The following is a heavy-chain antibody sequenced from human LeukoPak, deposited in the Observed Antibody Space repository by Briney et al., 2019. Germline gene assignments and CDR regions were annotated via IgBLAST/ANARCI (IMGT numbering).Heavy chain of an antibody. Sequence: GGSLRLSCAASVFTFSSYSMNWVRQAPGKGLECGSSISSSISYIYYADSVKGRFTIYRDNAKNSLYLQMHSLRAEDTAVYYCARDRLVRGAIYPLEYYYYGMDVWGQGTTVTVSS. CDR2: ISSSISYI. D-gene: IGHD3-10*01. CDR3: ARDRLVRGAIYPLEYYYYGMDV. CDR1: VFTFSSYS. J-gene: IGHJ6*02. V-gene: IGHV3-21*01.